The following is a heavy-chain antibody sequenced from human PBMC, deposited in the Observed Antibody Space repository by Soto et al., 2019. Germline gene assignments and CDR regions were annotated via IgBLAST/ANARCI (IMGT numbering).Heavy chain of an antibody. J-gene: IGHJ4*02. Sequence: NPAETLSLTCTVSGGSISRDYWSWIRQPAGKGLEWIGRIYISENTHYNPSLRSRVSMSLDTSKNQLSLNLSSVTAADTAVYYCARGVGRSSWTSFDSWGQGTLVTVSS. V-gene: IGHV4-4*07. CDR1: GGSISRDY. CDR3: ARGVGRSSWTSFDS. D-gene: IGHD6-13*01. CDR2: IYISENT.